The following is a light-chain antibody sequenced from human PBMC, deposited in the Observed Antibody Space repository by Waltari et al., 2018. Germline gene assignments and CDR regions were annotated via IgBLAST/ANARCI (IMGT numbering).Light chain of an antibody. J-gene: IGKJ1*01. Sequence: DVQLTQSPSSLSASVGDRVTISCRASQNIDIYLNWYQQKPGKAPNLLIYGASNLQSGVPSRFSGSGSGTDFTLTISSLQPEDFAIYYCQQYYTYPRTFGQGTKVEV. CDR2: GAS. V-gene: IGKV1-39*01. CDR1: QNIDIY. CDR3: QQYYTYPRT.